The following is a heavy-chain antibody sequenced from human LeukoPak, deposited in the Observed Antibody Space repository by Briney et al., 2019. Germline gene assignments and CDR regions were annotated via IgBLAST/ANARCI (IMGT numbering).Heavy chain of an antibody. V-gene: IGHV4-38-2*01. CDR2: IYPSGST. CDR1: GYSISSGYY. J-gene: IGHJ4*02. D-gene: IGHD2-21*01. Sequence: SETLSLTCAVPGYSISSGYYWGWIRQPPGKGLEWIGSIYPSGSTYYNPSLKSRVTISVDTSKNQFSLELSSVTAADTDFYYCARAYCGGDCTRDYWGQGTLVTVSS. CDR3: ARAYCGGDCTRDY.